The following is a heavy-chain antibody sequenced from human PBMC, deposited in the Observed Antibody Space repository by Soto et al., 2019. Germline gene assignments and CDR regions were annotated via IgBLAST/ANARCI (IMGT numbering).Heavy chain of an antibody. CDR3: ARDPPATRHGMDV. V-gene: IGHV3-53*01. CDR2: IYSGGST. CDR1: GFTVSSTY. J-gene: IGHJ6*02. Sequence: ESLRLSCAASGFTVSSTYMSWVRQAPGKGLEWVSVIYSGGSTYYADSVRGRFTISRDNSKNTLYLQMKSLRAEDTAVYYCARDPPATRHGMDVWGQVTTVIVSS.